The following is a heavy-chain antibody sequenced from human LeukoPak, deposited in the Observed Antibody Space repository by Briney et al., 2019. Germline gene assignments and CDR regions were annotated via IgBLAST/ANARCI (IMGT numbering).Heavy chain of an antibody. CDR3: ANAYGEVVQVEYYFDY. V-gene: IGHV3-23*01. CDR2: ISGSGGST. CDR1: GFTFSSYA. D-gene: IGHD4-17*01. J-gene: IGHJ4*02. Sequence: PGGSLRLSCAASGFTFSSYAMSWVRQAPGKGLEWVSAISGSGGSTYYADSVKGRFTISRDNSKNTLYLQMNSLRAEDTAVYYCANAYGEVVQVEYYFDYWGQGTLVTVSS.